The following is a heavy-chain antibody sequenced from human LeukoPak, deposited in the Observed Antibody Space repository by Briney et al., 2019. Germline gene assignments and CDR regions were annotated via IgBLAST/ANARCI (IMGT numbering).Heavy chain of an antibody. CDR1: GFAFSSYE. CDR3: ARDVYYGSGKFDY. CDR2: ISGSGSTK. J-gene: IGHJ4*02. Sequence: GGSLRLSCTASGFAFSSYEMNWVRQAPGKGLEWASYISGSGSTKNYADSVKGRFTIARDNTKNSLYLQMNSLRAEDTAVYYCARDVYYGSGKFDYWGQGTLVTVSS. D-gene: IGHD3-10*01. V-gene: IGHV3-48*03.